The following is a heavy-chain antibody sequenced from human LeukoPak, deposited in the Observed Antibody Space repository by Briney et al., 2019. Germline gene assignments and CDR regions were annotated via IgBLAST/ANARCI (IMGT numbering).Heavy chain of an antibody. CDR1: GYTFINYG. J-gene: IGHJ4*02. CDR3: ARTVAGPLYFDY. V-gene: IGHV1-18*01. CDR2: ISAYNGNT. D-gene: IGHD6-19*01. Sequence: GASVKVSCKASGYTFINYGVTWVRQAPGQGLEWMGWISAYNGNTNYAQKLQGRVTMTTDTSTSTAYMELRSLRSDDTAVYYCARTVAGPLYFDYWGQGTLVAVSS.